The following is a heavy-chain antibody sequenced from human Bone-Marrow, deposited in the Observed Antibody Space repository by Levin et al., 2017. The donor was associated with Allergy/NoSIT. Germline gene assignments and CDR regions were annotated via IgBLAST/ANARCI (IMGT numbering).Heavy chain of an antibody. CDR2: IRSKANNYAT. V-gene: IGHV3-73*01. Sequence: GGSLRLSCAASGFTFSDSAIHWVRQASGKGLEWVGRIRSKANNYATAYAASLKGRWTISRDETKNTSYLQMNSLKTEDTADYYCTRCYDSCDSRLHYWGQGTLVTVSS. CDR1: GFTFSDSA. D-gene: IGHD3-22*01. CDR3: TRCYDSCDSRLHY. J-gene: IGHJ4*02.